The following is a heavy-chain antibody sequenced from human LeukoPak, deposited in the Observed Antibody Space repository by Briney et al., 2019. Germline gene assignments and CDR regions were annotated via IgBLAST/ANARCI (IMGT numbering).Heavy chain of an antibody. V-gene: IGHV4-34*01. CDR1: GGSFSGYY. D-gene: IGHD3-22*01. Sequence: SETLSLTCAVYGGSFSGYYWSWIRQPPGKGLEWIGEINHSGSTNYNPSLKSRVTISVDTSKNQFSLKLSSVTAADTAVYYCARVTYYYDSSGYYSDAFDIWGQGTMVTVSS. CDR2: INHSGST. CDR3: ARVTYYYDSSGYYSDAFDI. J-gene: IGHJ3*02.